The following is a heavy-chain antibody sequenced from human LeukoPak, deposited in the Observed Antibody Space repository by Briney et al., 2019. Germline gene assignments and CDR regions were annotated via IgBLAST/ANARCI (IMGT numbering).Heavy chain of an antibody. D-gene: IGHD3/OR15-3a*01. CDR3: ARARLDSWTGYAYGPFDK. CDR1: GFTFSSHT. CDR2: ITSSSRYI. Sequence: PGGSLRLSCAASGFTFSSHTMNWVRQAPGRGLEWVSCITSSSRYIYYSDSVKGRFTISRDNTKNSLFLQMDSLRAEDTAIYYCARARLDSWTGYAYGPFDKWGQGTLVTVSS. J-gene: IGHJ4*02. V-gene: IGHV3-21*01.